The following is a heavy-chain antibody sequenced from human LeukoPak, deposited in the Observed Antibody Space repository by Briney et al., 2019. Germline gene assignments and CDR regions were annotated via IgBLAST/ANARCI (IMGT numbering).Heavy chain of an antibody. CDR2: MHYSGNT. CDR3: ARRGSAYTTDF. CDR1: GGSINISDYY. V-gene: IGHV4-39*01. J-gene: IGHJ4*02. D-gene: IGHD1-1*01. Sequence: SETLSLTCTVSGGSINISDYYWGWIRQPPGKGLEWIGCMHYSGNTYYNLSLRSRVTISVDTSENQFSLKVRSVTAADTAVYYCARRGSAYTTDFWGQGTLVTVSS.